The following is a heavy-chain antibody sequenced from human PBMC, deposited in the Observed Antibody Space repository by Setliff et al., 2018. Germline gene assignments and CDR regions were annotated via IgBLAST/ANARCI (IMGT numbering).Heavy chain of an antibody. CDR2: ISSYSSTI. V-gene: IGHV3-48*01. CDR1: GFTFSSYS. D-gene: IGHD1-26*01. Sequence: GGSLRLSCVASGFTFSSYSMNWVRQAPGKGLEWVSYISSYSSTIYYADSVKGRFTISRDNSRNTLYLQMNDLRPEDTAMYYCAKDRSGSYKYFFDHWGQGTLVTVSS. J-gene: IGHJ4*02. CDR3: AKDRSGSYKYFFDH.